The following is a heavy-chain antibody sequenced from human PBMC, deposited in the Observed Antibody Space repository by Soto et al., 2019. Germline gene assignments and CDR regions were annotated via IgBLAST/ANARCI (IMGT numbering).Heavy chain of an antibody. V-gene: IGHV3-30*18. CDR1: GFSLSNNG. CDR2: ISYDGNNK. CDR3: AKGGSGNYLTYYYYYGMDV. D-gene: IGHD3-22*01. Sequence: PGGSLRLSCAASGFSLSNNGMHWVRQAPGKGLEWVAVISYDGNNKYYADSVKGRFTISRDNSKNTVYLEMNNLRAEDTAVYYCAKGGSGNYLTYYYYYGMDVWGQGTTVTVSS. J-gene: IGHJ6*02.